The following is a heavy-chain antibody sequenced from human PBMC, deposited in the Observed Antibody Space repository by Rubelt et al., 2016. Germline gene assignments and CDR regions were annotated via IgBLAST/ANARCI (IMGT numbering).Heavy chain of an antibody. D-gene: IGHD6-6*01. Sequence: INPSGGSTSYAQKFQGRVTMTRDTSTSTVYMELSSLRSEDTPVYYCARVPGSSSGYYYYGMDVWGQGTTVTVSS. CDR3: ARVPGSSSGYYYYGMDV. CDR2: INPSGGST. V-gene: IGHV1-46*03. J-gene: IGHJ6*02.